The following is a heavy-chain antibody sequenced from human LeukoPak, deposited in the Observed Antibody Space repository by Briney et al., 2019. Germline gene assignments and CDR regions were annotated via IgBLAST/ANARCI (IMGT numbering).Heavy chain of an antibody. CDR2: MWSDGSNR. J-gene: IGHJ4*02. CDR3: AKSPIEGWLAPEGYFDY. D-gene: IGHD6-19*01. V-gene: IGHV3-33*06. CDR1: GFTFSSYG. Sequence: GGSLRLSCAASGFTFSSYGMHWVRQVPGTGLEWVAVMWSDGSNRYYADSVKGRFTISRDNFKKTVYLQMNSLRVEDTAVYYCAKSPIEGWLAPEGYFDYWGQGTLVTVSS.